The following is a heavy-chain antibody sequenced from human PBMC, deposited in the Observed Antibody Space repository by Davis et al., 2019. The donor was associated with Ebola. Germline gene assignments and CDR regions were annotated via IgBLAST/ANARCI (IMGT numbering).Heavy chain of an antibody. Sequence: PGGSLRLSCAASGFTFSSYGMHWVRQAPGKGLEWVAVISYDGSNKYYADSVKGRFTISRDNAKNTLYLQMNSLRAEDTAVYYCVTFPTSGSHYGFQGGWGQGTLVTVSS. J-gene: IGHJ4*02. CDR2: ISYDGSNK. CDR1: GFTFSSYG. CDR3: VTFPTSGSHYGFQGG. D-gene: IGHD1-26*01. V-gene: IGHV3-33*05.